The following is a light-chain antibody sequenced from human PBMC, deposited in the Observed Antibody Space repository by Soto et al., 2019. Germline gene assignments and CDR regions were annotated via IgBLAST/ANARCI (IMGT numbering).Light chain of an antibody. CDR3: QQYNSYSS. V-gene: IGKV1-5*03. CDR2: NAS. CDR1: QSISSW. Sequence: DIQMTQSPSTLSVSVGDRVTLTCRASQSISSWLVWYQQKPGQPPKLLIYNASSLESAVPSRFSGSGCGTEFTLTISSLQPDAFETYYCQQYNSYSSFGQGTKVEIK. J-gene: IGKJ2*01.